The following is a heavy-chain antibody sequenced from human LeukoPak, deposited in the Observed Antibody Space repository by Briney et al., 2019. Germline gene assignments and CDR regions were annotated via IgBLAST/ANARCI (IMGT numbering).Heavy chain of an antibody. D-gene: IGHD2-8*01. CDR1: GGSISSGDYY. CDR2: IYNSGRT. CDR3: AQNGQSGFSFDP. J-gene: IGHJ5*02. V-gene: IGHV4-30-4*01. Sequence: SQTLSLTCTVSGGSISSGDYYWSWIRQPPGKGLEWIGYIYNSGRTYYNPSLESRLTISADTSKNQFSLKLSSVTAADTAVYYCAQNGQSGFSFDPWGQGTLVTVSS.